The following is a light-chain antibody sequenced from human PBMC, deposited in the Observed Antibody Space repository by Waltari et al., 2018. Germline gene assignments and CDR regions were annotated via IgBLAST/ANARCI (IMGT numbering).Light chain of an antibody. CDR3: QQFYNYPPT. CDR2: DAS. Sequence: AIQLTQSPPSLSASVGDRVTIACRASQAISSSLVWYQQKPGKAPKRLIYDASTLENGVPSRFSGSGSGTDSTLTISSLQPEDFSTYHCQQFYNYPPTFGQGTRLEIK. J-gene: IGKJ5*01. CDR1: QAISSS. V-gene: IGKV1D-13*01.